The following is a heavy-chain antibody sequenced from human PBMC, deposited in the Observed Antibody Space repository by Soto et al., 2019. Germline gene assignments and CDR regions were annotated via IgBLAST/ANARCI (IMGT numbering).Heavy chain of an antibody. Sequence: SSVKVSCNASGFTFTCSAVQWVRQARGQRLARIGWIVVGSGNTNYAQKFQERVTITRDMSTSTAYMELSSLRSEDTAVYYCAADPYYDFWSGYPALYGMDVWGQGTTVTVSS. CDR1: GFTFTCSA. D-gene: IGHD3-3*01. J-gene: IGHJ6*02. CDR2: IVVGSGNT. CDR3: AADPYYDFWSGYPALYGMDV. V-gene: IGHV1-58*01.